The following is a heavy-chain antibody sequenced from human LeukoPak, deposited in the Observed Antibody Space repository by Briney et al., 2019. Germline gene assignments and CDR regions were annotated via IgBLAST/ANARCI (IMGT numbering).Heavy chain of an antibody. V-gene: IGHV4-59*01. CDR3: ARGAWVRGVHAFDI. D-gene: IGHD3-10*01. CDR2: IYYSGST. Sequence: SETLSLTCTVSGGSISSYYWSWIRQPPGKGLEWIGYIYYSGSTNYNPSLKSRVTISVDTSKNQFSLKLSSVTAADTAVYYRARGAWVRGVHAFDIWGQGTMVTVSS. J-gene: IGHJ3*02. CDR1: GGSISSYY.